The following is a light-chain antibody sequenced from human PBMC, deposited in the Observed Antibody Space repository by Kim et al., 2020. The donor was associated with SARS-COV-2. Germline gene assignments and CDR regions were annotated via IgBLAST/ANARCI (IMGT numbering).Light chain of an antibody. Sequence: APGKTARITWGGNNIGSKSVHWYQQKPGQAPVPVIYYDSDRPSGIPERFSGSNSGNTATLTISRVEAGDEADYYCQVWDSSSDHRVFGGGTQLTVL. CDR2: YDS. J-gene: IGLJ3*02. V-gene: IGLV3-21*04. CDR3: QVWDSSSDHRV. CDR1: NIGSKS.